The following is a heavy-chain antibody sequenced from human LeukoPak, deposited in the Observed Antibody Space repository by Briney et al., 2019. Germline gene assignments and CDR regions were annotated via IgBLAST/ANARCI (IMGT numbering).Heavy chain of an antibody. CDR3: ARITMVRGVAYYFDY. CDR2: INPSGGST. D-gene: IGHD3-10*01. V-gene: IGHV1-46*01. CDR1: GYTFTSYY. J-gene: IGHJ4*02. Sequence: ASVKVSCKASGYTFTSYYMHWVRQAPGQGLEWMGIINPSGGSTSYAQKFQGRVTMTRDMSTSTVYMELSSLRSEDTAVYYCARITMVRGVAYYFDYWGQGTLVTVSS.